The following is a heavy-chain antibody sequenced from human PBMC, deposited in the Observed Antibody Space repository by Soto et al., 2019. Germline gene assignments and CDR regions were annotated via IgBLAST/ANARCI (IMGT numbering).Heavy chain of an antibody. Sequence: SVKVSCKASGGSFNKYAIDWVRQAPGQGLEWMGGIIPLFGTANYAQKFQARVTITADEAASTAYMELRSLRYEDTAVYYCARQFDYDTSGYYYAYWGQGTLVTVS. J-gene: IGHJ4*02. D-gene: IGHD3-22*01. CDR2: IIPLFGTA. V-gene: IGHV1-69*13. CDR3: ARQFDYDTSGYYYAY. CDR1: GGSFNKYA.